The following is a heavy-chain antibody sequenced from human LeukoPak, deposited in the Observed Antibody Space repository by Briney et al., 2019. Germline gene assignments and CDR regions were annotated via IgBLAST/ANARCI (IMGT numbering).Heavy chain of an antibody. CDR3: ARDLYCGGDCYYWFDY. J-gene: IGHJ4*02. CDR1: GGTFSSYA. CDR2: IIPIFGTA. Sequence: VASVKVSCKASGGTFSSYAISWVRQAPGQGLEWMGRIIPIFGTANYAQKFQGRVTITTDESTSTAYMELSSLRSEDTAVYYCARDLYCGGDCYYWFDYWGQGTLVTVSS. V-gene: IGHV1-69*05. D-gene: IGHD2-21*02.